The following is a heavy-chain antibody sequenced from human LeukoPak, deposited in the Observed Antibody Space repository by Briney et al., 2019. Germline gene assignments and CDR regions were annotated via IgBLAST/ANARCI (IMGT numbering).Heavy chain of an antibody. J-gene: IGHJ4*02. CDR3: ASFYETN. V-gene: IGHV3-7*01. CDR1: PFIFSGHW. D-gene: IGHD2/OR15-2a*01. CDR2: IKEDGSER. Sequence: GGSLRLSCEASPFIFSGHWLNWVRQTPGKGLEWVASIKEDGSERQYVDSVKGRFTISRDNAKNTVYLQMNSLRVEDTAVYYCASFYETNWGQGTLVTVSS.